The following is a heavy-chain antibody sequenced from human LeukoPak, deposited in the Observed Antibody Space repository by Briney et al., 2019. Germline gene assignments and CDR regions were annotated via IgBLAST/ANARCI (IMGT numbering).Heavy chain of an antibody. CDR1: GESFSGNF. Sequence: PSETLSLTCAVSGESFSGNFWTWIRQSPGKGLEWIGEIYNNGITNYNPSLKRRVTMSVDTTRKRFSLRLTSESTADTGVYYCARGGGGAKAFYFYYWGQGSLVTVS. J-gene: IGHJ4*02. V-gene: IGHV4-34*01. CDR3: ARGGGGAKAFYFYY. D-gene: IGHD1-26*01. CDR2: IYNNGIT.